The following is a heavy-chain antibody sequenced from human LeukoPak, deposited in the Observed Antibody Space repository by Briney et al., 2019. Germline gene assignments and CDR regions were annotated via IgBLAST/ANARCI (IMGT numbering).Heavy chain of an antibody. Sequence: SETLSLTCTVSGGSISSGNYYWIWIRQPAGKGLEWIGRIYSNGSTNYNPSLKSRVTISLDMSKNRFSLDLSSVTAADTAFYYCARVGVAAGFDYWGQGTLVTVSS. CDR2: IYSNGST. V-gene: IGHV4-61*02. D-gene: IGHD6-13*01. CDR3: ARVGVAAGFDY. J-gene: IGHJ4*02. CDR1: GGSISSGNYY.